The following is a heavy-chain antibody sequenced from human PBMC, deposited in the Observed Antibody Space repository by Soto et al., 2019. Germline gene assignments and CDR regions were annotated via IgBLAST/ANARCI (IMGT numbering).Heavy chain of an antibody. D-gene: IGHD3-10*01. Sequence: SLTCAVYGGSFSAYYWSWIRQPPGKGLEWIGEINHSGGTSYNPSLKSRVTISVDTSKSQFSLKLTSVTAADRAVYYCARGRYYGSGSPFDYWGQGTLVTVSS. V-gene: IGHV4-34*01. J-gene: IGHJ4*02. CDR3: ARGRYYGSGSPFDY. CDR2: INHSGGT. CDR1: GGSFSAYY.